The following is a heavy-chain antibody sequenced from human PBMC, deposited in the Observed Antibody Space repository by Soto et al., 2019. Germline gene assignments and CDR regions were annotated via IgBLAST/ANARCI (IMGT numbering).Heavy chain of an antibody. CDR1: GFTFSTDS. V-gene: IGHV3-48*02. J-gene: IGHJ4*02. Sequence: EVQLVESGGGLVQPGGSLRLSCVASGFTFSTDSMNWVRQAPGKGLEWVAHISTSGATRYYADSVKGRFTISRDNAKTSVYLQMDSLRNEDTAVYYCARFFGSGFDYWGQGTLGTASS. CDR2: ISTSGATR. CDR3: ARFFGSGFDY. D-gene: IGHD6-19*01.